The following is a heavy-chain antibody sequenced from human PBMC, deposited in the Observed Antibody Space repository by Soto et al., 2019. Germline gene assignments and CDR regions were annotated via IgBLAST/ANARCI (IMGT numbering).Heavy chain of an antibody. CDR2: IIPIFGTA. Sequence: QVQLVQSGAEVKKPGSSVKVSCKASGGTFSSYAISWVRQAPGQGLEWMGGIIPIFGTANYAQKFQGRVTFTATESPLTAYLERGGLRFGARALYYCAFQGGGYCSSTSCYLLDYWGQGTLVTVSS. J-gene: IGHJ4*02. CDR1: GGTFSSYA. V-gene: IGHV1-69*01. CDR3: AFQGGGYCSSTSCYLLDY. D-gene: IGHD2-2*01.